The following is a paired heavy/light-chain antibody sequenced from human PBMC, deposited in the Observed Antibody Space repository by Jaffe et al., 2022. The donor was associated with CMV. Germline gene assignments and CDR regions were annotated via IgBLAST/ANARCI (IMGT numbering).Light chain of an antibody. J-gene: IGLJ1*01. Sequence: QSALTQPASVSGSPGQSITISCTGTSSDVGGYNFVSWYQQHPGKAPKLMIFSVGNRPSGVSNRFSGSKSGNTASLTISGLQAEDEADYYCGSYTSDSTYVFGAGTRVTVL. CDR2: SVG. CDR1: SSDVGGYNF. CDR3: GSYTSDSTYV. V-gene: IGLV2-14*03.
Heavy chain of an antibody. V-gene: IGHV5-51*01. CDR2: IYPGDSHT. CDR1: GYRFTNNW. D-gene: IGHD1-26*01. J-gene: IGHJ4*02. CDR3: ASGLVGGSYLIDY. Sequence: EVQLVQSGEEVKKPGESLKISCKGSGYRFTNNWIAWVRQMPGKGLEWMGIIYPGDSHTRYSPSFQGQVTMSADKSISTSYLQWNSLKASDTAIYYCASGLVGGSYLIDYWGQGTLVTVSS.